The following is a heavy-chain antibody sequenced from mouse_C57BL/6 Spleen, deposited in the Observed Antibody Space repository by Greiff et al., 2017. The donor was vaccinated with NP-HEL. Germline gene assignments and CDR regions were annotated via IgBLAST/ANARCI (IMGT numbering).Heavy chain of an antibody. CDR3: ARGGYDFHWYFDV. Sequence: VQLKESGPVLVKPGPSVKISCKASGFTFTDYYMHWVKQSHGKSLEWIGLVYPYNGGTSYNQKFKGKATLTVDPSSSTAYMELNSLTSEDSAVYYWARGGYDFHWYFDVWGTGTTVTVSS. D-gene: IGHD2-4*01. CDR2: VYPYNGGT. CDR1: GFTFTDYY. J-gene: IGHJ1*03. V-gene: IGHV1-36*01.